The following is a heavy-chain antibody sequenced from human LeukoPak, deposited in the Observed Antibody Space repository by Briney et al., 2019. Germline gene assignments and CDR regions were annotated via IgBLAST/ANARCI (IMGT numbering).Heavy chain of an antibody. V-gene: IGHV3-48*04. D-gene: IGHD3-9*01. CDR2: ISSSSSTI. Sequence: GGSLRLSCAASGFAFSSYSMNWVRQAPGKGLEWVSYISSSSSTIYYADSVKGRFTISRDNAKNTLYLQMNSLRAEDTAVYYCARDYHDILTLFDYWGQGTLVTVSS. CDR1: GFAFSSYS. CDR3: ARDYHDILTLFDY. J-gene: IGHJ4*02.